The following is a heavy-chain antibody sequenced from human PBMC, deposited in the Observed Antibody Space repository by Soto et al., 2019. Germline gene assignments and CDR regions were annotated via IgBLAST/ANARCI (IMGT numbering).Heavy chain of an antibody. D-gene: IGHD6-19*01. J-gene: IGHJ5*02. CDR1: GYTFTSYG. Sequence: ASVKVSCKASGYTFTSYGISWVRQAPGQGLEWMGWISAYNGNTNYAQKLQGRVTMTTDTSTSTAYMELRSLRSDDTAVYYCAIYRAVAGGYNWFDPWGQGTLVTVSS. V-gene: IGHV1-18*01. CDR3: AIYRAVAGGYNWFDP. CDR2: ISAYNGNT.